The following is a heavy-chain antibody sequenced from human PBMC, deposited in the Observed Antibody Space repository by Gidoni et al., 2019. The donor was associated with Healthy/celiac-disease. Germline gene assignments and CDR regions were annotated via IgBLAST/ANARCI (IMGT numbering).Heavy chain of an antibody. CDR1: GGFISSSSYY. V-gene: IGHV4-39*01. CDR3: ARARVATIRSDAFDI. Sequence: QLQLQESGPGLVKPSETLSLTCPVSGGFISSSSYYWGWIRQPPGKGLEWIGSIYYSGSTYYNPSLKSRVTISVDTSKNQFSLKLSSVTAADTAVYYCARARVATIRSDAFDIWGQGTMVTVSS. D-gene: IGHD5-12*01. J-gene: IGHJ3*02. CDR2: IYYSGST.